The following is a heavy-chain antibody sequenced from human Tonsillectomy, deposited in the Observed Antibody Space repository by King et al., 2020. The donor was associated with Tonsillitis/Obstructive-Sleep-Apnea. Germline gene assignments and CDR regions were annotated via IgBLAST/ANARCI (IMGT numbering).Heavy chain of an antibody. V-gene: IGHV1-18*01. CDR3: ARGGYSNYFDY. CDR2: ISGYNGNT. Sequence: VQLVESGAEVKKPGASVKVSCKASGYSFTNYGISWVRQAPGQGLEWMGWISGYNGNTNYAQNLQGRVTMTADTSTSTAYMEVRRLRSDDTDVYYCARGGYSNYFDYWGQGTLVTVSS. CDR1: GYSFTNYG. J-gene: IGHJ4*02. D-gene: IGHD5-18*01.